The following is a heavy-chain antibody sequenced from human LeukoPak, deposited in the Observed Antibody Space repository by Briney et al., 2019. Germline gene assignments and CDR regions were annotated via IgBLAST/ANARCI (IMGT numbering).Heavy chain of an antibody. Sequence: HPGGSLRLSCAASGFTFSSYAMSWVRQAPGKGLEWVSAISGSGGSTYYADSVKGRFTISRDNSKNTLYLQMNSLRAEDTAVYYCAKNHRMDPAAIGHDAFDIWGQGTMVTVSS. V-gene: IGHV3-23*01. CDR3: AKNHRMDPAAIGHDAFDI. CDR1: GFTFSSYA. J-gene: IGHJ3*02. CDR2: ISGSGGST. D-gene: IGHD2-2*01.